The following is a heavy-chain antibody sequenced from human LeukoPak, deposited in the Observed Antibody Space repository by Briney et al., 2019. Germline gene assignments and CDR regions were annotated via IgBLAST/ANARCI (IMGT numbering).Heavy chain of an antibody. Sequence: PGGSLRLSCAASGFTFSSYAMHWVRQAPGKGLEWVAVISYDGSNKYYADSVKGRFTISRDNSKNTLYLQMNSLRAEDTAVYYCIEGIQVSRGNYYYYGMDVWGQGTTVTVSS. J-gene: IGHJ6*02. CDR1: GFTFSSYA. V-gene: IGHV3-30-3*01. D-gene: IGHD3-10*01. CDR2: ISYDGSNK. CDR3: IEGIQVSRGNYYYYGMDV.